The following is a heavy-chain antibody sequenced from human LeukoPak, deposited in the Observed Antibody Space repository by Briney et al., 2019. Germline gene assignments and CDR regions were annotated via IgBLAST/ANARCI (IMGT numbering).Heavy chain of an antibody. CDR2: INPNSGDT. V-gene: IGHV1-2*02. Sequence: ASVKVSCKASGYTFTAYSMHWVRQAPGQGLEWMGWINPNSGDTNYAQKFQGRVTMTTDTSTSTAYMELRSLRSDDTAVYYCAREGGIVGALDYWGQGTLVTVSS. CDR3: AREGGIVGALDY. D-gene: IGHD1-26*01. CDR1: GYTFTAYS. J-gene: IGHJ4*02.